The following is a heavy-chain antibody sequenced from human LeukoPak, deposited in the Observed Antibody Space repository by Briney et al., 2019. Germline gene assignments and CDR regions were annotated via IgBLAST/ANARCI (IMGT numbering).Heavy chain of an antibody. CDR3: AKSDYYDSSGYYYGSDY. CDR2: FSGSGGST. V-gene: IGHV3-23*01. J-gene: IGHJ4*02. Sequence: GGSLRLSCAASGSTFSSYAMPWVRQAPGKGLEWASGFSGSGGSTYYADSVKGRFTISRDNSKNTLYVQMNSPRAEDTAVYYCAKSDYYDSSGYYYGSDYWGQGTLVTVSS. D-gene: IGHD3-22*01. CDR1: GSTFSSYA.